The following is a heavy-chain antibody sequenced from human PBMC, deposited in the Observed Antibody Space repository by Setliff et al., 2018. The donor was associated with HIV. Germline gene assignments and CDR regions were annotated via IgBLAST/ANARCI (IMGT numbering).Heavy chain of an antibody. Sequence: KASETLSLTCTVSGVSINSHYWSWIRQPPGKGLEWIGSIYYSGGSNYNPSLKSRVTISVDRSKSQFSLNLSSVSAADTAVYYCARDFSSATKTFYFDTKGEIDYWGQGTLVTVSS. CDR3: ARDFSSATKTFYFDTKGEIDY. J-gene: IGHJ4*02. CDR1: GVSINSHY. CDR2: IYYSGGS. D-gene: IGHD3-22*01. V-gene: IGHV4-59*11.